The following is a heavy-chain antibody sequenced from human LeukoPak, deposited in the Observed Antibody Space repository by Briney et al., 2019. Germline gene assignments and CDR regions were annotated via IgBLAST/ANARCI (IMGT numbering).Heavy chain of an antibody. CDR1: GFTFSSYS. CDR3: ARLPGYCSSTSCYTGAY. Sequence: EGSLRLSCAASGFTFSSYSMNWVRQAPGKGLEWVSSISSSSSYIYYADSVKGRFTISRDNAKNSLYLQMNSLRAEDTAVYYCARLPGYCSSTSCYTGAYWGQGTLVTVSS. V-gene: IGHV3-21*01. J-gene: IGHJ4*02. D-gene: IGHD2-2*02. CDR2: ISSSSSYI.